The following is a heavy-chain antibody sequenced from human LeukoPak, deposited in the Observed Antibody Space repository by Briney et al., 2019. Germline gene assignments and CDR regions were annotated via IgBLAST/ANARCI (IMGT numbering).Heavy chain of an antibody. D-gene: IGHD3-22*01. Sequence: GGPLRLSCAASGFTFSGSAMHWVRQAPGKGLEWVGRIKSKTDGGTTDYAAPVKGRFTISRDDSKNTLYLQMNSLKTEDTAVYYCTTALYYYDSSGYGYWGQGTLVTVSS. J-gene: IGHJ4*02. CDR1: GFTFSGSA. CDR3: TTALYYYDSSGYGY. CDR2: IKSKTDGGTT. V-gene: IGHV3-15*01.